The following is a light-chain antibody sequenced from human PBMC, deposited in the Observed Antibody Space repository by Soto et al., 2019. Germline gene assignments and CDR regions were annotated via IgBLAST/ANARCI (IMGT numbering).Light chain of an antibody. V-gene: IGLV2-11*01. J-gene: IGLJ2*01. Sequence: QSALTQPRSVSGSPGQSVAISCTGTGSDVGGHSYVSWYQHHPGKAPKLMIYDFTKRPSGVPDRLSGSKSGNTASLTISGVQAEDEGDYYCCSYAGSYVVFGGGTKVTVL. CDR1: GSDVGGHSY. CDR2: DFT. CDR3: CSYAGSYVV.